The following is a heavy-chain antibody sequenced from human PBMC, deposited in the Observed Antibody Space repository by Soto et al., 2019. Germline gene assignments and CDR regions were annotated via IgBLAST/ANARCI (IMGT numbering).Heavy chain of an antibody. CDR3: ARQGPWQQLVMSFDY. CDR1: GASLSSSRYY. Sequence: QLQLQESGPGLVKPSETLSLTCSVSGASLSSSRYYWGWIRQSPGKGLEWIASAFYTGSTYYNPSLKSRVTISVDTSKNQFSLKVTSVTAAYTAVYYCARQGPWQQLVMSFDYWGQGTLVTVSS. D-gene: IGHD6-13*01. V-gene: IGHV4-39*01. CDR2: AFYTGST. J-gene: IGHJ4*02.